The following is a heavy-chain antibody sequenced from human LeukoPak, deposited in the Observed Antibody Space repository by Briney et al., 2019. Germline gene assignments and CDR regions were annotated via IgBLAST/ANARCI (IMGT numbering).Heavy chain of an antibody. CDR1: GFTVSSNY. D-gene: IGHD3-3*01. CDR3: ARSRAAEWLSVGMDV. V-gene: IGHV3-66*02. Sequence: SGGSLRLFCAASGFTVSSNYMSWVRQARGKGLEWVSVIYSGGSTYYADSVKGRFTISRDNSKNTLYLQMNSLRAEDTAVYYCARSRAAEWLSVGMDVWGQGTTVTVSS. J-gene: IGHJ6*02. CDR2: IYSGGST.